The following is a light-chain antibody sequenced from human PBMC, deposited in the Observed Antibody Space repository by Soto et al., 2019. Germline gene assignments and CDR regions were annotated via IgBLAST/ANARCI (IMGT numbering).Light chain of an antibody. J-gene: IGKJ5*01. Sequence: EIVLTQSPATLSLSPGERATLSCRASQSVSSYLAWYQQKPGQAPRLLIYDTSNRATGIPARFSGSGSGTDFTLTISSLEPVDFAVYYRQQRSYWIPFCQGPRLEIK. V-gene: IGKV3-11*01. CDR1: QSVSSY. CDR3: QQRSYWIP. CDR2: DTS.